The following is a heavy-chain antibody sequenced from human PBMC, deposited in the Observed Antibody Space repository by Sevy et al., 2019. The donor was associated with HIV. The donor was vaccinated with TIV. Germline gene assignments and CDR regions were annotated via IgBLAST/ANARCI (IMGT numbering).Heavy chain of an antibody. D-gene: IGHD3-3*02. CDR1: GYSFTNYG. CDR2: ISGYNGYT. Sequence: ASVKVSCKASGYSFTNYGIGWVRQAPGQGLEWMGWISGYNGYTNYAQNLQGRATMTTDTSTSTAYMELRSLRSDDTAIYYCATEGNNIRSWFDPWGQGTLVTVSS. V-gene: IGHV1-18*01. J-gene: IGHJ5*02. CDR3: ATEGNNIRSWFDP.